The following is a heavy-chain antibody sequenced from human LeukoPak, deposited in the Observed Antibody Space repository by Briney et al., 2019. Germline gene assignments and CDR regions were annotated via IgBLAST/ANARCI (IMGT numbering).Heavy chain of an antibody. V-gene: IGHV1-18*01. J-gene: IGHJ4*02. CDR2: ISAYNGNT. Sequence: ASVKVSCKASGYTFTSYGISWVRQAPGQGLEWMGWISAYNGNTNYAQKLQGRVTMTTDTSTSTAYMELRSLRSDDTAVYYCARDHYNRNYLLPSNYWGQGTLVTVSS. CDR1: GYTFTSYG. D-gene: IGHD1-7*01. CDR3: ARDHYNRNYLLPSNY.